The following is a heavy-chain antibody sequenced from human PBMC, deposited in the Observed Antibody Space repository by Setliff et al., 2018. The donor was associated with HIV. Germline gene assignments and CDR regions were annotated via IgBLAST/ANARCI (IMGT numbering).Heavy chain of an antibody. CDR1: GYSFTSYL. D-gene: IGHD3-10*01. V-gene: IGHV5-51*01. CDR2: IHPRDSDT. J-gene: IGHJ5*02. Sequence: PGESLKISCKGFGYSFTSYLIAWVRQTPGKGLEWMGNIHPRDSDTRYSPSFQGQVTLSVDKSTSTAYLQWTSLKASDSAMYYCASGSGIDWFDPWGQGTLVTVSS. CDR3: ASGSGIDWFDP.